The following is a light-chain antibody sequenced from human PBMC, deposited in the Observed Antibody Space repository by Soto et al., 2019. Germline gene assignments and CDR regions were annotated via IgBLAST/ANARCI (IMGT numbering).Light chain of an antibody. J-gene: IGKJ4*01. V-gene: IGKV1-27*01. CDR3: QKYDNAPLT. Sequence: DIQMTQAPSSLSASVGDRVTITCRARQDISTYLAWYQQKPGKVPKLLISAAYTLHSVVPPRFSGSGSGTDFTLTISSLQPEDVAAYYCQKYDNAPLTFGGGTKVEIK. CDR1: QDISTY. CDR2: AAY.